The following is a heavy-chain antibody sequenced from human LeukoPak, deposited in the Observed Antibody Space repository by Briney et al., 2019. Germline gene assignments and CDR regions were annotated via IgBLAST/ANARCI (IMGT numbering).Heavy chain of an antibody. D-gene: IGHD2-2*01. Sequence: GGSLRLSCAASGFTFRSYCMNWVRQAPGKGLEWLSYIDGSSSTLYYADSVKGRFTISRDSAKNSLYLQMNSLRAEDTAVYYCARDRPRDHAIDYWGQGTLVTVSS. CDR3: ARDRPRDHAIDY. V-gene: IGHV3-48*01. CDR2: IDGSSSTL. CDR1: GFTFRSYC. J-gene: IGHJ4*02.